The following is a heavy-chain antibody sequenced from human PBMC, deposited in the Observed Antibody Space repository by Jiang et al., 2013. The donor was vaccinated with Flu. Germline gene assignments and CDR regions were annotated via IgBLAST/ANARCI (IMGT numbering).Heavy chain of an antibody. CDR2: IIPIFGTA. Sequence: SGAEVKKPGSSVKVSCKASGGTFSSYAISWVRQAPGQGLEWMGGIIPIFGTANYAQKFQGRVTITADESTSTAYMELSSLRSEDTAVYYCARDQDDIVVVPAAMRMRGDYYGMDVWGQGTTVTV. D-gene: IGHD2-2*01. J-gene: IGHJ6*02. CDR1: GGTFSSYA. CDR3: ARDQDDIVVVPAAMRMRGDYYGMDV. V-gene: IGHV1-69*01.